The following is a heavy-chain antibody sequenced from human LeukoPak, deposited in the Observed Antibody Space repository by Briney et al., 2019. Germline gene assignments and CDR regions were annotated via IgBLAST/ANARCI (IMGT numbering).Heavy chain of an antibody. CDR3: ARGVSYVWGSYRFDY. J-gene: IGHJ4*02. V-gene: IGHV4-34*01. CDR2: INHSGST. D-gene: IGHD3-16*02. Sequence: ASETLSLTCTVAGGSISSYYWSWIRQPPGKGLEWIGEINHSGSTNYNPSLKSRVTISVDTSKNQFSLKLSSVTAADTAVYYCARGVSYVWGSYRFDYWGQGTLVTVSS. CDR1: GGSISSYY.